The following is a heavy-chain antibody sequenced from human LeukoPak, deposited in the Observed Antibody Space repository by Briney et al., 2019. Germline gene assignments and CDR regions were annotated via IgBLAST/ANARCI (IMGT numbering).Heavy chain of an antibody. V-gene: IGHV1-69*01. J-gene: IGHJ4*02. D-gene: IGHD1-26*01. CDR3: ARVDGSYYSLSDYFDY. Sequence: VASVKVSCKASGGTFSSYAISWVRQAPGQGLEWMGGIIPIFGTANYAQKFQGRVTITADESTSTACMELSSLRSEDTAVYYCARVDGSYYSLSDYFDYWGQGTLVTVSS. CDR1: GGTFSSYA. CDR2: IIPIFGTA.